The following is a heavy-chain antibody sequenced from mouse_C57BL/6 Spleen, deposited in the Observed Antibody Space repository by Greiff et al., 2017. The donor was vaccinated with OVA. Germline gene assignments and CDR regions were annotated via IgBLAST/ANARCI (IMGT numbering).Heavy chain of an antibody. CDR3: ARNMGYYGSYYARDY. D-gene: IGHD1-1*01. CDR1: GFSLTSYA. CDR2: IWPGGGT. J-gene: IGHJ4*01. Sequence: QVQLQQSGPGLVAPSQSLSITCTVSGFSLTSYAISWVRQPPGQGLEWLGVIWPGGGTNYNSALNSRLSTSKDNSKSQVFLKMNSLQTDDTARYYCARNMGYYGSYYARDYWGQGTSVTVSS. V-gene: IGHV2-9-1*01.